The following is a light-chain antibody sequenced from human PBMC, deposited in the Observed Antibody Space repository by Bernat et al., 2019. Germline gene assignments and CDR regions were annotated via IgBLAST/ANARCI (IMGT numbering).Light chain of an antibody. CDR1: QSISNY. J-gene: IGKJ1*01. CDR3: QQTYSTPWT. V-gene: IGKV1-39*01. CDR2: AAS. Sequence: DIQMTQSPSSLSASVVDRVTITCRASQSISNYLNWYQQKPGKAPKFLIYAASSLADGVPSRFTGSGSGTEFTLTISSLQPEDSAAYYCQQTYSTPWTFGQGTKVEIK.